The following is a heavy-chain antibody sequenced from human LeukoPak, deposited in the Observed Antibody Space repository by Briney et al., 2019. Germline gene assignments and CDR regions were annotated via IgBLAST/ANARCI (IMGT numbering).Heavy chain of an antibody. CDR1: GYTFTGYY. D-gene: IGHD6-13*01. V-gene: IGHV1-2*02. Sequence: ASVKVSCKASGYTFTGYYMHWVRQAPGQGLEWMGWINPNSGGTNYAQKFQGRVTMTRDTSIRTAYMELSRLRSDGTAVYYCAREQQQLSKTYYYYYGMDVWGQGTTVTVSS. CDR2: INPNSGGT. J-gene: IGHJ6*02. CDR3: AREQQQLSKTYYYYYGMDV.